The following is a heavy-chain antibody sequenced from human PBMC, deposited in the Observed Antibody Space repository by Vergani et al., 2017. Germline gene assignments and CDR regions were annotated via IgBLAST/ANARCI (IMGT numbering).Heavy chain of an antibody. Sequence: QVQLQESGPGLVKPSETLSLTCTVSGGSISSYYWSWIRQPPGKGLEWIGYFYYSGSTNYNPSLKSRVTISVDTSKNQFSLKLSSVTAADTAVYYCARGVGATDFDYWGQGTLVTVSS. V-gene: IGHV4-59*01. J-gene: IGHJ4*02. CDR1: GGSISSYY. D-gene: IGHD1-26*01. CDR3: ARGVGATDFDY. CDR2: FYYSGST.